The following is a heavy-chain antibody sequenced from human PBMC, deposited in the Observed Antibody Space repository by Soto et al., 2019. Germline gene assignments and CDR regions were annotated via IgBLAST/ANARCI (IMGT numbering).Heavy chain of an antibody. Sequence: EVQLLESGGGWVQPGGSLRLSCAASGFTFSRYAMSWVRQAPGKGREWVSAISGSGGSTYYADSVKGRFTISRDNSNNTQYLQMTSLRADDPAVYYCAKDVMITFGGVIVMYYFDYWGQGTLFTVSS. D-gene: IGHD3-16*02. J-gene: IGHJ4*02. CDR2: ISGSGGST. CDR3: AKDVMITFGGVIVMYYFDY. CDR1: GFTFSRYA. V-gene: IGHV3-23*01.